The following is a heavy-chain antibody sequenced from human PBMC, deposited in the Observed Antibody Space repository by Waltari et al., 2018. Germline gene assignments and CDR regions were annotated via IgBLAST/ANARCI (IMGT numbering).Heavy chain of an antibody. CDR2: IYSGGNT. Sequence: EVQLVESGGGLFQPGGSLRLSCAASVFPVSTNYMSWVRQAPGKGLDWVSVIYSGGNTYSADSVKGRFTISRDNSKNTLHLQMNSLRAEDTAVYYCARGPGEFLPIDFWGQGTLVTVSS. J-gene: IGHJ4*02. CDR1: VFPVSTNY. D-gene: IGHD7-27*01. V-gene: IGHV3-53*01. CDR3: ARGPGEFLPIDF.